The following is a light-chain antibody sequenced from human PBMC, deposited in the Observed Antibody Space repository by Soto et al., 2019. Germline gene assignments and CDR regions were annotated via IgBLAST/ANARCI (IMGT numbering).Light chain of an antibody. V-gene: IGKV3-20*01. Sequence: EIVLTQSPGSLSLSLGERATLSCRASQSVDSAFFAWYQQKPGQPPRLLMYGASRRATGIPDRFSGSGSGTHFTLTISILDRENLAVYCFQQYASSLTFVPGTKVEI. CDR1: QSVDSAF. J-gene: IGKJ1*01. CDR3: QQYASSLT. CDR2: GAS.